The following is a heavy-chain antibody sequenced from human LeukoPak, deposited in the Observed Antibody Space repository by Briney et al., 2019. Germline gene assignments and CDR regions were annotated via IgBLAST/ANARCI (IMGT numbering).Heavy chain of an antibody. D-gene: IGHD5-12*01. J-gene: IGHJ4*02. CDR2: ISYDGSNK. CDR1: GFTFSSYG. V-gene: IGHV3-30*18. Sequence: PGGSLRLSCAASGFTFSSYGMHWVRQAPGKGLEWVAVISYDGSNKYYADSVKGRFTISRDNSKNTLYLQINSLRAEETAVYYCAKGNIVATIEGMLDYWGQGTLVTVSS. CDR3: AKGNIVATIEGMLDY.